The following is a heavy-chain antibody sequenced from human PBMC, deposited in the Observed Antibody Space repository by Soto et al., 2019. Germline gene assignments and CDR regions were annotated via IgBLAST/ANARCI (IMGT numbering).Heavy chain of an antibody. CDR3: ARLDYYDSSGYYRGFHH. Sequence: EVQLVESGGGLVQPGGSLRLSCAASGFSFRSYEMNWVRQAPGKGLEWVSYISSSGSTIYYADSVKGRFTISRDNAKKSLYLQMNSMRAEDTATYYCARLDYYDSSGYYRGFHHWGQGTLVTVSS. V-gene: IGHV3-48*03. CDR1: GFSFRSYE. D-gene: IGHD3-22*01. J-gene: IGHJ1*01. CDR2: ISSSGSTI.